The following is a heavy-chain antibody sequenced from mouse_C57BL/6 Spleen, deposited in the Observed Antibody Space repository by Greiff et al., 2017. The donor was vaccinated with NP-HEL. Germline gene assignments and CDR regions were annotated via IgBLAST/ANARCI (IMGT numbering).Heavy chain of an antibody. J-gene: IGHJ4*01. CDR1: GFTFSSYG. Sequence: EVHLVESGGDLVKPGGSLKLSCAASGFTFSSYGMSWVRQTPDKRLEWVATISSGGSYTYYPDSVKGRFTISRDNAQNTLYLQMSSLKSEDTAMYYCARGGLGRGYAMDYWGQGTSVTVSS. CDR3: ARGGLGRGYAMDY. D-gene: IGHD4-1*01. V-gene: IGHV5-6*01. CDR2: ISSGGSYT.